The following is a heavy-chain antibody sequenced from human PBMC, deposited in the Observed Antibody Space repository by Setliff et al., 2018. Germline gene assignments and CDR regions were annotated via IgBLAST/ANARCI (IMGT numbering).Heavy chain of an antibody. Sequence: SVKVSCKASGDTFSTYALSWVRQAPGQGLEWMGGIIPVFGTAKYAQKFQGRVTITADESTSTAYMELSSLRSEDTAVYYCARGDSPGTDEGAFDIWGQGTMVTVSS. J-gene: IGHJ3*02. CDR1: GDTFSTYA. D-gene: IGHD3-22*01. CDR3: ARGDSPGTDEGAFDI. V-gene: IGHV1-69*13. CDR2: IIPVFGTA.